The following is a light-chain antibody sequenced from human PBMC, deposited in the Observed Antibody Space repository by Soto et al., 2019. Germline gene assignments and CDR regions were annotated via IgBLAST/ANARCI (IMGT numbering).Light chain of an antibody. V-gene: IGKV3-20*01. J-gene: IGKJ2*01. Sequence: EIVLTQSPGTLSLSPGERATLSCRASQSVNNNYLAWYQQKPGQAPRLLIYGASSRATGIPDRFSGSGSGTDFSLTISRLEREDFAVYYCQQYGSSQYTFGQGTKLEI. CDR1: QSVNNNY. CDR2: GAS. CDR3: QQYGSSQYT.